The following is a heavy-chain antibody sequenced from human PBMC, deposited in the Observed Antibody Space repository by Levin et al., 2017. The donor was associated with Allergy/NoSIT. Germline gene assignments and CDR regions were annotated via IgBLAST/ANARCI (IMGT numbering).Heavy chain of an antibody. CDR2: INPNSGGT. Sequence: PGGSLRLSCKASGYTFTGYYMHWVRQAPGQGLEWMGRINPNSGGTNYAQKFQGRVTMTRDTSISTAYMELSRLRSDDTAVYYCARIYCSSTSCRFDYWGQGTLVTVSS. CDR3: ARIYCSSTSCRFDY. V-gene: IGHV1-2*06. D-gene: IGHD2-2*01. J-gene: IGHJ4*02. CDR1: GYTFTGYY.